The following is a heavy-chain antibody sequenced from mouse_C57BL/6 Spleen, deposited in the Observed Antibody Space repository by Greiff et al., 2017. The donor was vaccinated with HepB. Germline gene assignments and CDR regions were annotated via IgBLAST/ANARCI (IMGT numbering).Heavy chain of an antibody. Sequence: QVQLQQPGAELVKPGASVKLSCKASGYTFTSYWMHWVKQRPGQGLEWIGMIHPNSGSTNYNEKFKSKATLTVDKSSSTAYMQLSSLTSEDSAVYDCARDGTTVEALDYWGQGTTLTVSS. CDR1: GYTFTSYW. CDR2: IHPNSGST. J-gene: IGHJ2*01. V-gene: IGHV1-64*01. D-gene: IGHD1-1*01. CDR3: ARDGTTVEALDY.